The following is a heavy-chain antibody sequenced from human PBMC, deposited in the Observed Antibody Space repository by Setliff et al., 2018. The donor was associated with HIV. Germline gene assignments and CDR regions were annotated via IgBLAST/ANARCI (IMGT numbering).Heavy chain of an antibody. D-gene: IGHD4-17*01. CDR1: GGSISISSHY. CDR2: IYHSGIT. J-gene: IGHJ6*03. V-gene: IGHV4-39*07. CDR3: ARGNDNGQRGGNYYFMDV. Sequence: PSETLSLTCTVSGGSISISSHYWGWIRQPPGKGLEWIGRIYHSGITYYNASLKSRVSISVDTSKNQFSLKLTSVTAADTAVYYCARGNDNGQRGGNYYFMDVWDKGTTVTVSS.